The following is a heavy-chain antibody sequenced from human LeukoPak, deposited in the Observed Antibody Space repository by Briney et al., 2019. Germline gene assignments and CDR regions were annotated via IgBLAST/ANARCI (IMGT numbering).Heavy chain of an antibody. CDR3: ARSRRQTYYYDSSGYYFDY. CDR1: GGSISSYY. V-gene: IGHV4-59*08. J-gene: IGHJ4*02. D-gene: IGHD3-22*01. CDR2: IYYSGST. Sequence: SETLSLTCTVSGGSISSYYWSWIRRPPGKGLEWIGYIYYSGSTNYNPSLKSRVTISVDTSKNQFSLKLSSVTAADTAVYYCARSRRQTYYYDSSGYYFDYWGQGTLVTVSS.